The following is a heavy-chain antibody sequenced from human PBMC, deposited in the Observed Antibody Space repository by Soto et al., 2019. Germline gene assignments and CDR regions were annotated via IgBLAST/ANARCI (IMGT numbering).Heavy chain of an antibody. CDR3: ARDRKQLGLTGDCFDY. CDR2: IKQDGSEK. Sequence: GGSLRLSCAASGFTFSSYWMSWVRQAPGKGLEWVANIKQDGSEKYYVDSVKGRFTISRDNAKNSLYLQMNSLRAEDTAVYYCARDRKQLGLTGDCFDYWGQGTLVTVSS. V-gene: IGHV3-7*03. J-gene: IGHJ4*02. CDR1: GFTFSSYW. D-gene: IGHD6-6*01.